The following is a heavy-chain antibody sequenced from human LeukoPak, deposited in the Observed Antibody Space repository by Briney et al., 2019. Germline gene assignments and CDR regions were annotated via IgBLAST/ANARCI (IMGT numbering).Heavy chain of an antibody. J-gene: IGHJ6*02. CDR2: IHYSGST. Sequence: SETLSLTCTVSGGSISNYYWSWMRQPPGKGLERIGYIHYSGSTNYNPSLKSRVTISVDTSKNQLSLKLTSMTAADTAVYYCARELGATVVNYGMDVWGQGTTVTVSS. CDR3: ARELGATVVNYGMDV. V-gene: IGHV4-59*01. CDR1: GGSISNYY. D-gene: IGHD4-23*01.